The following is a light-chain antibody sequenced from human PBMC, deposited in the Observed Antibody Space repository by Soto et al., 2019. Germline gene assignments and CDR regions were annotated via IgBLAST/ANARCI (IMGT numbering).Light chain of an antibody. V-gene: IGLV2-18*02. CDR3: SSYTSSSTSI. CDR2: EVS. Sequence: QSALTQPPSVSGSPGQSVTISCTGTSSDVGSYNRVSWYQQSPGTAPKLMIYEVSNRPSGVPDRFSGSKSGNTASLTISGLRAEDEADYYCSSYTSSSTSIFGGGTKLTVL. CDR1: SSDVGSYNR. J-gene: IGLJ2*01.